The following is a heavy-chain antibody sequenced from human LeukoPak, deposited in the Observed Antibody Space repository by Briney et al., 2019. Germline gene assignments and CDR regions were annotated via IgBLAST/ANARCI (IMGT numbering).Heavy chain of an antibody. D-gene: IGHD2-21*01. J-gene: IGHJ5*02. Sequence: ASVKVSCKTSGYIFIGYYIFWVRQAPGQGLEWIGWSNPNTGGTKYAQLFQGRVTMIRDTSISTVYMTLSRLTSADTAVYYCTRVDGNSSFDPWGQGTLVTVSS. V-gene: IGHV1-2*02. CDR3: TRVDGNSSFDP. CDR2: SNPNTGGT. CDR1: GYIFIGYY.